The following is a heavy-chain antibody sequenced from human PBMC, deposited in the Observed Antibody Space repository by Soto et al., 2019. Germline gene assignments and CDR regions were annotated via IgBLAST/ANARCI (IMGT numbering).Heavy chain of an antibody. CDR1: GGSISSGDYY. Sequence: QVQLQESGPGLVKPSQTLSLTCTVSGGSISSGDYYWSWIRQPPGKGLEWIGYIYYSGSTYYNPSLKSRVTISVDTSKNQFSLKLSSVTAADTAVYYCARDYLTIFGVVPPGGMDVWGQGTTVTVSS. CDR3: ARDYLTIFGVVPPGGMDV. D-gene: IGHD3-3*01. J-gene: IGHJ6*02. CDR2: IYYSGST. V-gene: IGHV4-30-4*01.